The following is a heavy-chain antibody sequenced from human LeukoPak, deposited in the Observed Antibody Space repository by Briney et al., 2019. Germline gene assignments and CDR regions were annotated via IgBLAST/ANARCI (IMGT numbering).Heavy chain of an antibody. CDR1: GGTFSSYA. CDR2: IIPILGIA. D-gene: IGHD3-22*01. Sequence: PVKVSCKASGGTFSSYAISWVRQAPGQGLEWMGRIIPILGIANYAQKFQGRVTITADKSTSTAYMELSSLRSEDTAVYYCASDHYYDSSGYPPNFDYWGQGTLVTVSS. V-gene: IGHV1-69*04. CDR3: ASDHYYDSSGYPPNFDY. J-gene: IGHJ4*02.